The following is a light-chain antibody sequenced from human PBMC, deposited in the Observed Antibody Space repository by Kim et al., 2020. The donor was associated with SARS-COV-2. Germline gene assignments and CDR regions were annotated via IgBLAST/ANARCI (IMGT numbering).Light chain of an antibody. J-gene: IGKJ1*01. Sequence: ASVGDRVTIACRASQDIRSNLAWFQQKPGRAPKSLIYAASSLQSGAPSRFSGGGSGTEFTLTSSSLQAEDSATYYCHQYSSYPRTFGQGTKVAIK. CDR2: AAS. V-gene: IGKV1-16*01. CDR1: QDIRSN. CDR3: HQYSSYPRT.